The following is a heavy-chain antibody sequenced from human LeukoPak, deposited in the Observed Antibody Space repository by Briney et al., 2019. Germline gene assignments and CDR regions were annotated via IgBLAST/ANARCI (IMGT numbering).Heavy chain of an antibody. Sequence: PGRSLRLSCAASGFTFSSYAMHWVRQAPGKGLEWVAVISYDGSNKYYADSVKGRFTTSRDNSKNTLYLQMNSLRAEDTAVYYCARDPNPYSSGRGSWFDPWGQGTLVTVSS. CDR2: ISYDGSNK. CDR3: ARDPNPYSSGRGSWFDP. D-gene: IGHD6-19*01. V-gene: IGHV3-30-3*01. J-gene: IGHJ5*02. CDR1: GFTFSSYA.